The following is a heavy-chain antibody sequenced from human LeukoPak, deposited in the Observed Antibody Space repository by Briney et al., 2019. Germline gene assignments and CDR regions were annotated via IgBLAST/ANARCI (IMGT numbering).Heavy chain of an antibody. Sequence: KPSETLSLTCTVSGGSINSDSYYWSWIRQPAGRGLEWIGRIYTSGSTNYNPSLKSRVTMSVDTSKNQFSLKLSSVTAADTAVYYCARGRYDTSGQWRGYFDYWGQGTLVTVSS. D-gene: IGHD3-22*01. J-gene: IGHJ4*02. CDR1: GGSINSDSYY. CDR2: IYTSGST. V-gene: IGHV4-61*02. CDR3: ARGRYDTSGQWRGYFDY.